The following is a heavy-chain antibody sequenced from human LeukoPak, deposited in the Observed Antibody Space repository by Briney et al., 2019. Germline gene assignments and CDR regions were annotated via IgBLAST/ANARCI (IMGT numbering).Heavy chain of an antibody. CDR2: IYYSGST. J-gene: IGHJ5*02. Sequence: SETLSLTCTVSGGSIGSYYWSWIRQPPGKGLEWIGYIYYSGSTNYNPSLKSRVTISVDTSKNQFSLKLSSVTAADTAVYYCARHGCSSTSCRKYNWFDPWGQGTLVTVSS. V-gene: IGHV4-59*08. D-gene: IGHD2-2*01. CDR3: ARHGCSSTSCRKYNWFDP. CDR1: GGSIGSYY.